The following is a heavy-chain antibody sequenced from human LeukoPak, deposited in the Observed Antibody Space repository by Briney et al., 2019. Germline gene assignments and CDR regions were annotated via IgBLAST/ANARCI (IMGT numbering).Heavy chain of an antibody. V-gene: IGHV1-2*02. CDR1: GYTFTGYY. J-gene: IGHJ3*02. Sequence: ASVKVSCEASGYTFTGYYMHWVRQAPGQGLEWMGWINPNSGGTNYAQKFQGRVTMTRDTSISTAYMELSRLRSDDTAVYYCARDYGDYVRAFDIWGQGTMVTVSS. CDR2: INPNSGGT. CDR3: ARDYGDYVRAFDI. D-gene: IGHD4-17*01.